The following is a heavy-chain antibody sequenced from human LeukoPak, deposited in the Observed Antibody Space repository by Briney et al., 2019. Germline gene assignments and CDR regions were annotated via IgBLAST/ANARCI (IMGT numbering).Heavy chain of an antibody. CDR1: GGSISSSSYY. J-gene: IGHJ3*02. D-gene: IGHD2-2*01. V-gene: IGHV4-39*07. Sequence: KPSETLSLTCTVSGGSISSSSYYWGWIRQPPGKGLEWIGSIYYSGSTYYNPSLKSRVTISVDTSKNQFSLKLSSVTAADTAVYYCAEAWGDHCSSTSCYGENAFDIWGQGTMVTVSS. CDR2: IYYSGST. CDR3: AEAWGDHCSSTSCYGENAFDI.